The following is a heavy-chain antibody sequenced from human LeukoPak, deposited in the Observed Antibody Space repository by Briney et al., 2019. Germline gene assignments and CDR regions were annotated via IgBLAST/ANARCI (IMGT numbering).Heavy chain of an antibody. CDR1: GYSFTSYW. D-gene: IGHD3-22*01. CDR2: IYPGDSDT. CDR3: ARGEYYYDSSGYYYFNWFDP. J-gene: IGHJ5*02. Sequence: GESLKISCKGSGYSFTSYWMGWVRQMPGKGLEWMGIIYPGDSDTRYSPSFQGQVTISADKSISTAYLQWSSLKASDTAMYYCARGEYYYDSSGYYYFNWFDPWGQGTLVTVSS. V-gene: IGHV5-51*01.